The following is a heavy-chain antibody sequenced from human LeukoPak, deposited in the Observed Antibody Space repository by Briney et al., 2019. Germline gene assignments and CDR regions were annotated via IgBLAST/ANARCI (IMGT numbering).Heavy chain of an antibody. D-gene: IGHD5-24*01. V-gene: IGHV3-53*01. J-gene: IGHJ4*02. CDR3: TRDQMNY. CDR1: EFTVSRNY. Sequence: GGSLRLSCTASEFTVSRNYMLWVRQAPGKGLEWVSLIFSNGDTHYADSVKGRFTISRDTSKNTVYLQMNSLRVEDTAMYYCTRDQMNYWGRGTLVTVSS. CDR2: IFSNGDT.